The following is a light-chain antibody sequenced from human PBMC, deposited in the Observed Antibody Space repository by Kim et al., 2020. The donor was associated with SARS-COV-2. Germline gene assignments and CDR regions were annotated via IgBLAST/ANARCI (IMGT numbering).Light chain of an antibody. J-gene: IGKJ3*01. V-gene: IGKV2-30*01. CDR2: KDS. CDR3: MQGTHWPFT. Sequence: PASISCRSSQSLVYGDGNTYLNWFHQRPGQSPRRLIYKDSNRDSGVPDRFSGSGSGTDFTLQISRVEAEDVGVYYCMQGTHWPFTFGPGTKVDIK. CDR1: QSLVYGDGNTY.